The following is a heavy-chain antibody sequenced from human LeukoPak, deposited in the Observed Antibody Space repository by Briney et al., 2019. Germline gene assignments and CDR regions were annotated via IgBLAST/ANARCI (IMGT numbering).Heavy chain of an antibody. CDR3: AHTLRAADY. J-gene: IGHJ4*02. V-gene: IGHV3-7*01. CDR1: GFTFSSYW. D-gene: IGHD4-17*01. Sequence: GGSLRLSCAASGFTFSSYWMSWVRQAPGKGLEWVANIKQDGSEKYYVDSVKGRFTISRDNAKNSLYLQMNSLRPDDTAVYYCAHTLRAADYWGQGTLVTVSS. CDR2: IKQDGSEK.